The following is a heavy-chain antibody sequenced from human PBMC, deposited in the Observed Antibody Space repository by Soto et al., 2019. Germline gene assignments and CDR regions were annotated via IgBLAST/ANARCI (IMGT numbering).Heavy chain of an antibody. Sequence: ASVKVSCKASGYTFTSYGISWVRQAPGQGLEWMGWISAYNGNTNYAQKLQGRVTMTTDTSTSTAYMELRSLRSDDTAVYYCARASGFWSGYYTTWFDPWGQGTLVTVSS. D-gene: IGHD3-3*01. V-gene: IGHV1-18*01. CDR3: ARASGFWSGYYTTWFDP. CDR1: GYTFTSYG. CDR2: ISAYNGNT. J-gene: IGHJ5*02.